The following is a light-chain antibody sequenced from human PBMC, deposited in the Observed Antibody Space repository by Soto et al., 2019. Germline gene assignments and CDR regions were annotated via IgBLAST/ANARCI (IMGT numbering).Light chain of an antibody. CDR2: GSS. J-gene: IGKJ2*01. CDR3: QQYGSSPPYT. V-gene: IGKV3-20*01. CDR1: ERINNNY. Sequence: EVVLTQSPGTLSLSPGERATLSCRASERINNNYFAWYQQKPGQAPRLLIFGSSDRAASIPDRFSGSGSGTDFTLTISRLEPEDFAVYYCQQYGSSPPYTFGQGTKLEIK.